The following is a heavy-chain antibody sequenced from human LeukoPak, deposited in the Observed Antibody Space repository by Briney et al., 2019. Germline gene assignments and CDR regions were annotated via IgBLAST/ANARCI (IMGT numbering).Heavy chain of an antibody. V-gene: IGHV1-69*04. CDR3: AREGIAAAGAFDI. J-gene: IGHJ3*02. D-gene: IGHD6-13*01. CDR2: IIPILGIA. CDR1: GGTFSSYA. Sequence: GASVTVSCKPFGGTFSSYAISWVRQAPGQGLEWMGRIIPILGIANYAQKFQGRVTITADKSKSTAYMELSSMRSEDTAVYYCAREGIAAAGAFDIWGQGTMVTVSS.